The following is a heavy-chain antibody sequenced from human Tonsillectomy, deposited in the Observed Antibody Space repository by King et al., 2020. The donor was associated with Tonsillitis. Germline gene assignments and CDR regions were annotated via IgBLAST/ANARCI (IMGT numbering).Heavy chain of an antibody. CDR2: LNSGSTSI. J-gene: IGHJ6*02. CDR3: AKSHDYGDYGDYGMDV. V-gene: IGHV3-21*01. Sequence: VQLVESGGGLVKPGGSLRLSCAASGFPFSSYTMNWVRQAPGKGLEWVANLNSGSTSIYYADSVRGRCTISRDNAKNSVFLQMNSLRGEDTAMYYCAKSHDYGDYGDYGMDVWGQGTTVIVSS. CDR1: GFPFSSYT. D-gene: IGHD4-17*01.